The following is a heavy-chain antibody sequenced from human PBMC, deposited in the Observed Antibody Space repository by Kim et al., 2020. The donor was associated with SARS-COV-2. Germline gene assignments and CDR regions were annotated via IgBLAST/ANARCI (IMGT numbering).Heavy chain of an antibody. J-gene: IGHJ4*02. V-gene: IGHV5-51*01. Sequence: GESLKISCKPSGYSFTTYWIGWVRQMPGKGLEWMGIIYPGDSDTTYSPSFQGQVTISVDKSISTAYLQWSSLKASDTAMYFCARRTVTTFYFDFWGQGTLVTVSS. CDR2: IYPGDSDT. CDR1: GYSFTTYW. D-gene: IGHD4-17*01. CDR3: ARRTVTTFYFDF.